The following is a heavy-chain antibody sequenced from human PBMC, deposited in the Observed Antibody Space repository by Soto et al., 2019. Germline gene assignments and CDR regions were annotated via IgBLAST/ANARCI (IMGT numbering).Heavy chain of an antibody. CDR2: IIPIFGTA. V-gene: IGHV1-69*13. J-gene: IGHJ3*02. Sequence: SVKVSRKASGGTLSSYCINRGGPAPGQGLEWMGGIIPIFGTANHAQKFQGRVTITADESTSTAYMELSSLRSEDTAVYYCARAANTAMVSDAFDIWGQGTMVTVSS. CDR3: ARAANTAMVSDAFDI. D-gene: IGHD5-18*01. CDR1: GGTLSSYC.